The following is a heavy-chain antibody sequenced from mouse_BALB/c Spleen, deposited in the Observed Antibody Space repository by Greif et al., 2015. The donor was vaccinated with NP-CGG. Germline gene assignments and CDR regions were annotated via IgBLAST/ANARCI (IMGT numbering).Heavy chain of an antibody. J-gene: IGHJ4*01. V-gene: IGHV5-9-3*01. CDR3: ARHPGRGAMDY. D-gene: IGHD3-3*01. CDR2: ISSGGSYT. CDR1: GFTFSSYA. Sequence: EVKVVESGGGLVKPGGSLKLSCAASGFTFSSYAMSWVRQTPEKRLEWVATISSGGSYTYYPDSVKGRFTISRDNAKNTLYLQMSSLRSEDTAMYYCARHPGRGAMDYWGQGTSVTVSS.